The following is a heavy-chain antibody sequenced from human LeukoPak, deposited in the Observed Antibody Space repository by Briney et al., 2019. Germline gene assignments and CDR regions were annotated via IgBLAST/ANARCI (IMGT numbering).Heavy chain of an antibody. CDR1: GGTFSSYA. Sequence: ASVKVSCKASGGTFSSYAISWVRQAPGQGLEWMGGIIPIFGTANYAQKFQGRVTITADESTSTAYMELSSLRSEDTAVYYCAPVGTDNAFDIWGQGSMVTVSS. CDR3: APVGTDNAFDI. CDR2: IIPIFGTA. D-gene: IGHD5-12*01. V-gene: IGHV1-69*13. J-gene: IGHJ3*02.